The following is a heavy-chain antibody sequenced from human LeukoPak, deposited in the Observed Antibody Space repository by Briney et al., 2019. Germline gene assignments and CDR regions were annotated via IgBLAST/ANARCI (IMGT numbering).Heavy chain of an antibody. CDR1: GYTFTSYG. CDR2: ISAYNGNT. J-gene: IGHJ6*02. V-gene: IGHV1-18*01. CDR3: ARHPYSGSYYYYYGMDV. D-gene: IGHD1-26*01. Sequence: ASVKVSCKASGYTFTSYGISWVRQAPGQGLEWMGWISAYNGNTNYAQKLQGRVTMTTDTSTSTAYMALRSLRSDDTAVYYCARHPYSGSYYYYYGMDVWGQGTTVTVSS.